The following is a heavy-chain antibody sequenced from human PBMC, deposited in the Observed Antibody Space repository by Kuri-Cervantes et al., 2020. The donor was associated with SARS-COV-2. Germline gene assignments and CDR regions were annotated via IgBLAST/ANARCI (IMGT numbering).Heavy chain of an antibody. CDR3: TTTYYYDSSGYPAFDY. J-gene: IGHJ4*02. D-gene: IGHD3-22*01. CDR2: IRSKANSYAT. CDR1: GFTFSGSA. V-gene: IGHV3-73*01. Sequence: GESLKISCAASGFTFSGSAMHWVRQASGKGLEWVGRIRSKANSYATAYAASVKGRFTISRDDSKNTAYLQMNSLKTEDTAVYYCTTTYYYDSSGYPAFDYWSQGTLVTVSS.